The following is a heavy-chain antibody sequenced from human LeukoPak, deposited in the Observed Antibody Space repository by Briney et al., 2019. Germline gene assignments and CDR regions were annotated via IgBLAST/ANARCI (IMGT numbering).Heavy chain of an antibody. D-gene: IGHD2-2*01. CDR2: GYYRGST. Sequence: SETLSVTCIVSGGPISSYYRSWIRQPPGKGGESMGLGYYRGSTKYNPSLKSRVTITLATSKNQFSLTVSSVTAADTAVYYCARLGSCPTCYYYYGMDVWGQGTTVTVSS. J-gene: IGHJ6*02. V-gene: IGHV4-59*01. CDR3: ARLGSCPTCYYYYGMDV. CDR1: GGPISSYY.